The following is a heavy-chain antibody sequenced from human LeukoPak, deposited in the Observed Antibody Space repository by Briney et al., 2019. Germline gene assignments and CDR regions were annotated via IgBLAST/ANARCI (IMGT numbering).Heavy chain of an antibody. J-gene: IGHJ6*02. D-gene: IGHD6-25*01. CDR2: INHSGST. Sequence: PSETLSLTCAVYGGSLSGYYWSWISQPPGKGLEWSGEINHSGSTNYNPSLKSRVTVSVDTSKNQYSLKLSPVTAADTAVYYCARGRRIAAAAYYYYYGMDVWGQGTTVTVSS. V-gene: IGHV4-34*01. CDR3: ARGRRIAAAAYYYYYGMDV. CDR1: GGSLSGYY.